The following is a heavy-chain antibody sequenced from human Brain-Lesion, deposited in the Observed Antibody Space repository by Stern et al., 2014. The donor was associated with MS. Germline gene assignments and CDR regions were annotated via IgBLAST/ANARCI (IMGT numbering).Heavy chain of an antibody. CDR2: INPNTGGT. J-gene: IGHJ6*02. CDR1: GYIFTGYY. D-gene: IGHD3-3*01. Sequence: QVQLQQSGAEVKKPGASVKVSCKTSGYIFTGYYIHWVRQAPGPGLEWMAWINPNTGGTKYAQKFQGRVTMSRDTSISTAYVELSSLTSDDTAVYYCARDQRGITIFGVVTDYYYLGMDVWGQGTTVTVSS. V-gene: IGHV1-2*02. CDR3: ARDQRGITIFGVVTDYYYLGMDV.